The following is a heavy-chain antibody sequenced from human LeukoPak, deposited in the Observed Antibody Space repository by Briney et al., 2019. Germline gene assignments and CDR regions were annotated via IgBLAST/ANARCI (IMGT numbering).Heavy chain of an antibody. V-gene: IGHV3-9*01. CDR3: AKDQAATGALNAFDL. J-gene: IGHJ3*01. CDR1: GFTFTNYA. Sequence: GGSLRLSCAASGFTFTNYAMNWVRQAPGKGLEWVSGISWNSGNIGHADSVKGRFTVSRDNAKNSLYLQMNSLRPEDTAVYYCAKDQAATGALNAFDLWGQGTMVTVSS. CDR2: ISWNSGNI. D-gene: IGHD6-13*01.